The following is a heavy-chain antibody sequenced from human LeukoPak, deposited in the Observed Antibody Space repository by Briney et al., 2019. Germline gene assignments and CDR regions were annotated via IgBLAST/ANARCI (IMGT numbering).Heavy chain of an antibody. Sequence: GGSLRLSCAVSGLTFSSSWMDWVRQAPGKGLEWVASINPDGNKKYSADSVKGRFTISRDNAENSLYLQMNSLRVEDTAFYYCARDLAYSRLDYWGQGALVTVSS. D-gene: IGHD5-18*01. V-gene: IGHV3-7*01. CDR3: ARDLAYSRLDY. J-gene: IGHJ4*02. CDR1: GLTFSSSW. CDR2: INPDGNKK.